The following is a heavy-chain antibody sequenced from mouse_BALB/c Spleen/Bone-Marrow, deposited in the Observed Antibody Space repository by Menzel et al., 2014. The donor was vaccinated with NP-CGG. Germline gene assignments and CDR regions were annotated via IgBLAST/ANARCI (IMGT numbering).Heavy chain of an antibody. V-gene: IGHV1-54*01. CDR2: INPGSGGT. CDR3: ARNANWLFAY. CDR1: GYAFTNYL. Sequence: LVESGAELVRPGTSVKVSGKASGYAFTNYLIEWVKQRPGQGLEWIGVINPGSGGTNYNEKFKGKATPTADKSSSTAYMQLSSLTSDDSAVYFCARNANWLFAYWGQGTLVTVSA. D-gene: IGHD4-1*01. J-gene: IGHJ3*01.